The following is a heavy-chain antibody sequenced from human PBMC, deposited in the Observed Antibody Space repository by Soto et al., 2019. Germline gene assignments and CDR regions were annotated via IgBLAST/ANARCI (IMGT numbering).Heavy chain of an antibody. CDR1: GGTFSSYA. CDR2: IIPIFGTA. V-gene: IGHV1-69*13. Sequence: ASVKVSCKASGGTFSSYAMSWVRQAPGQGLEWMGGIIPIFGTANYAQKFQGRVTITADESTSTAYMELSSLRSEDTAVYYCARVGPWVPYYYDSSPYTFENWFDPWGQGTLVTGSS. D-gene: IGHD3-22*01. J-gene: IGHJ5*02. CDR3: ARVGPWVPYYYDSSPYTFENWFDP.